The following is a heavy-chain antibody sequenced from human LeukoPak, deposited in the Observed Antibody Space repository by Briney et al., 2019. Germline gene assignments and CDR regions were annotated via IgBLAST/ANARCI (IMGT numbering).Heavy chain of an antibody. CDR2: ISYDGSNK. V-gene: IGHV3-30-3*01. CDR1: GCTFSSYA. Sequence: PGRSLRLSCAASGCTFSSYAMHWVRQAPGKGLEWVAVISYDGSNKYYADSVKGRFTISRDNSKNTLYLQMNSLRAEDTAVYYCARDVSAVLGGGYFDYWGQGTLVTVSS. D-gene: IGHD2-8*02. CDR3: ARDVSAVLGGGYFDY. J-gene: IGHJ4*02.